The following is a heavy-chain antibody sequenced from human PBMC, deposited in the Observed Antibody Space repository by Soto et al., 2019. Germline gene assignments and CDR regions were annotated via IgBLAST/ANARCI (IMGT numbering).Heavy chain of an antibody. CDR3: ASLDTARIQIAGY. CDR2: ISSSSSTI. V-gene: IGHV3-48*01. Sequence: GGSLRLSCAASGFTFRTYSMNWVRQAPGKGLEWVSYISSSSSTIFYTDSVKGRFTVSRDNAKNSLYLQMNSLRVEDTAVYYCASLDTARIQIAGYWGQGTLVTVSS. CDR1: GFTFRTYS. J-gene: IGHJ4*02. D-gene: IGHD5-18*01.